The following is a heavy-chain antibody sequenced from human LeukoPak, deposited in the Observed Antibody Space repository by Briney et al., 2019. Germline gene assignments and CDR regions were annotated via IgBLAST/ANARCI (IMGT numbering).Heavy chain of an antibody. CDR3: ASPQQLPRPWVFDY. CDR1: GYTFTGYY. V-gene: IGHV1-2*02. J-gene: IGHJ4*02. CDR2: INPNSGGT. Sequence: ASVKVSCKASGYTFTGYYMHWVRQAPGQGLEWMGWINPNSGGTNYAQKFQGRVTMARDTSISTAYMELSRLGSDDTAVYYCASPQQLPRPWVFDYWGQGTLVTVSS. D-gene: IGHD2-2*01.